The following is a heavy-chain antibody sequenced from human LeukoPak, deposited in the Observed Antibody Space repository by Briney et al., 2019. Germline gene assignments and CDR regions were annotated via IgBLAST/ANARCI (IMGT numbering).Heavy chain of an antibody. J-gene: IGHJ6*02. CDR3: ARDRGRSNYYYYYGMDV. CDR1: GGSVSSGSYY. D-gene: IGHD2-15*01. Sequence: SETLSLTCTVSGGSVSSGSYYWSWIRQPPGKGLEWIGSVFYSGSTNYNPSLKIRVTISVDTSKNQFSLNLSSVTAADTAVYYCARDRGRSNYYYYYGMDVWGQGTTVTVSS. V-gene: IGHV4-61*01. CDR2: VFYSGST.